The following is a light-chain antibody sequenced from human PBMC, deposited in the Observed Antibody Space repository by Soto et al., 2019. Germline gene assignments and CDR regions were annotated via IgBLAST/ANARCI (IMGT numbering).Light chain of an antibody. V-gene: IGKV1-39*01. CDR3: QQTRSGIT. CDR1: QTIDSY. Sequence: DIQLTQSPPSLSATVGDRVTITCRASQTIDSYLNWFQHKPRMATKLLIYAASKLQSGVPSRLRGSGSGTDFTLTIDTLQPDDFASYYCQQTRSGITFGQGTPLEIK. J-gene: IGKJ5*01. CDR2: AAS.